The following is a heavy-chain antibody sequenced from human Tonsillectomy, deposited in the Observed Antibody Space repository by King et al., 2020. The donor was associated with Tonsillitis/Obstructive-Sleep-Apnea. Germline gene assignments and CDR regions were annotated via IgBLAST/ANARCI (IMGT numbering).Heavy chain of an antibody. Sequence: QLQESGPGLVKPSETLSLTCTVSGGSISSYYWSWIRQPPGKGLEWIGYIYYSGSTNYNPSLKSRVTISVDTSKNQFSLKLSSVTAANTAVYYCARMGGAYFDYWGQGTLVTVSS. D-gene: IGHD3-16*01. J-gene: IGHJ4*02. CDR1: GGSISSYY. CDR3: ARMGGAYFDY. V-gene: IGHV4-59*01. CDR2: IYYSGST.